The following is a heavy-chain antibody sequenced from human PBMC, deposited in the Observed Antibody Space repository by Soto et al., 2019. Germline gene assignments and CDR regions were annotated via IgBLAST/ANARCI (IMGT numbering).Heavy chain of an antibody. CDR2: ISGSGGST. J-gene: IGHJ4*02. D-gene: IGHD6-19*01. V-gene: IGHV3-23*01. CDR1: GFTFSSYA. Sequence: PGGSLRLSCAASGFTFSSYAMSWVRQAPGKGLEWVSAISGSGGSTYYAEYVKGRFTISRDNSKNTLYLQMNSLRAEDTVVYYCAKDLSPTIAVAGHWGQGTLVTVSS. CDR3: AKDLSPTIAVAGH.